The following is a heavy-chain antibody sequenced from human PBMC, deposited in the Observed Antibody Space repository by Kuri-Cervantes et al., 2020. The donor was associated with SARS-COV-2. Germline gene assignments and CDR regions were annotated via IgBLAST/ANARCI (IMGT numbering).Heavy chain of an antibody. D-gene: IGHD6-6*01. CDR1: GGSFSSYY. J-gene: IGHJ4*02. CDR2: IYYSGST. CDR3: ARGKWSSSSPLDY. V-gene: IGHV4-59*01. Sequence: ESLKISCAVYGGSFSSYYWSWIRQPPGKGLEWIGYIYYSGSTNYNPSLKSRVTISVDTSKNQFSLKLSSVTAADTAVYYCARGKWSSSSPLDYWGQGTLVTVSS.